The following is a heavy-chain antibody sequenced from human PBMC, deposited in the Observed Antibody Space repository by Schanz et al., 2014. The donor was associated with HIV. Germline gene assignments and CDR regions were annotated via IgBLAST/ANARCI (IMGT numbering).Heavy chain of an antibody. V-gene: IGHV3-33*05. CDR3: ARDGGEV. CDR1: GFTFNSYG. D-gene: IGHD3-16*01. Sequence: QVQLVESGGGVVQPGRSLRLSCAASGFTFNSYGMHWVRQAPGKGLEWVSVISYDGRNKLYADSVKGRFTISRDNAKNSLFLQMESLRAEDTAVYYCARDGGEVWGQGTTVTVSS. CDR2: ISYDGRNK. J-gene: IGHJ6*02.